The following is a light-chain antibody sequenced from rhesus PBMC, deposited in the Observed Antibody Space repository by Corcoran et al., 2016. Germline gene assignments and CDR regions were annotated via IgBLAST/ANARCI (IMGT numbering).Light chain of an antibody. Sequence: DVVLTQSPLSLPITPGQPASISCRSSQRLQHINGKTYLSWFQQKPGQPPRRLIYEVSNRGSGVPDRFNGRGAGTVFTLEISRLEAEDVGLYYCGQGTSLPYSFDQGTKVGIK. CDR3: GQGTSLPYS. J-gene: IGKJ2*01. CDR2: EVS. V-gene: IGKV2-65*01. CDR1: QRLQHINGKTY.